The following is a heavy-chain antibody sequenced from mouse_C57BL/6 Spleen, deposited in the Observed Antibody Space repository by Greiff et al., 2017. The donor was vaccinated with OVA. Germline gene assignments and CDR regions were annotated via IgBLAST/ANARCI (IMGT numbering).Heavy chain of an antibody. Sequence: EVKLQESGPGLVKPSQSLSLTCSVTGYSITSGYYWNWIRQFPGNKLEWMGYISYDGSNNYNPSLKNRISLTRDTSKNQFFLKLNSVTTEDTATYYCARTSRDAMDYWGQGTSVTVSS. CDR1: GYSITSGYY. CDR3: ARTSRDAMDY. V-gene: IGHV3-6*01. J-gene: IGHJ4*01. CDR2: ISYDGSN.